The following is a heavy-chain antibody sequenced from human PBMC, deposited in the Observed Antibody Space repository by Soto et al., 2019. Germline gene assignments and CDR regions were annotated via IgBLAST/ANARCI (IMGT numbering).Heavy chain of an antibody. CDR2: INAGYGNT. CDR3: ARATGYGTFVF. D-gene: IGHD3-9*01. Sequence: VHLVQSGAEVRKPGASVKVSCKASGYTFSSYAMHWVRQAPGQRLEWMGWINAGYGNTKSSQKFQDRVTISRDTSPSTAHMEMTSLRSEDTAVYCCARATGYGTFVFWGQGTLVAVAS. V-gene: IGHV1-3*01. J-gene: IGHJ4*02. CDR1: GYTFSSYA.